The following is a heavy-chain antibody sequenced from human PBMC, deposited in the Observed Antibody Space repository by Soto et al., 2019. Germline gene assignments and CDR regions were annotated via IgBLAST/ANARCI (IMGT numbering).Heavy chain of an antibody. CDR1: GFTFSSYG. CDR3: AREVGYYGSGSYLAP. J-gene: IGHJ5*02. CDR2: IWYDGSNK. V-gene: IGHV3-33*01. D-gene: IGHD3-10*01. Sequence: QVPLEESGGGVVQPGRSLRLSCAASGFTFSSYGMHWVRQAPGKGLEWVAVIWYDGSNKYYADSVKGRFTISRDNSKNTLYLQMNSLRAEDTAVYYCAREVGYYGSGSYLAPWGQGTLVTVSS.